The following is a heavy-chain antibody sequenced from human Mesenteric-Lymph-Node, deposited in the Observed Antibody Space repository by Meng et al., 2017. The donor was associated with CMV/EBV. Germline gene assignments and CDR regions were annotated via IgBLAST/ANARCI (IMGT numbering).Heavy chain of an antibody. CDR2: VAYDGSNQ. J-gene: IGHJ2*01. Sequence: SGFTFSSYGMHWVRQAPGKGLEWVAYVAYDGSNQYFPDSVKGRFIISRDNSKSTLYLQMNSLRAEDTAVYYCAKDRGYGGGYWYLDLWGRGTLVTVSS. D-gene: IGHD4-23*01. CDR1: GFTFSSYG. V-gene: IGHV3-30*02. CDR3: AKDRGYGGGYWYLDL.